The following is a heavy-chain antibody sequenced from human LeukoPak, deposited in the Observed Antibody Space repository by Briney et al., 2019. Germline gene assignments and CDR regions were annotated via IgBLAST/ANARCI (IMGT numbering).Heavy chain of an antibody. J-gene: IGHJ4*02. V-gene: IGHV3-23*01. CDR1: GFTFINTA. CDR3: AKVAGFGDLYYKGGFDY. D-gene: IGHD3-10*01. Sequence: GGSLRLSCAASGFTFINTAMTWVRQAPGRGLDWVSTITGTGDTYHADSVKGRFTISRDNSKNTLYLQMNSLRAEDTAVYYCAKVAGFGDLYYKGGFDYWGQGTLVTVSS. CDR2: ITGTGDT.